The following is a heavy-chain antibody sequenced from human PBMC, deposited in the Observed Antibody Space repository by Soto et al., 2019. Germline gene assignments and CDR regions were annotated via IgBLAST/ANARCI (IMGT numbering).Heavy chain of an antibody. V-gene: IGHV3-7*01. CDR3: AKWGGAGSDY. CDR2: VNEEGSEK. CDR1: GFTFSSYY. D-gene: IGHD1-26*01. J-gene: IGHJ4*02. Sequence: EVQLVESGGGLVQPGGSLRLSCAASGFTFSSYYMSWVRQAQGKGLEWVANVNEEGSEKYNVDSVKGRFTVTRDNAKNSLYLQMNSLIAEDTAVYYCAKWGGAGSDYFGQGTLVTVSS.